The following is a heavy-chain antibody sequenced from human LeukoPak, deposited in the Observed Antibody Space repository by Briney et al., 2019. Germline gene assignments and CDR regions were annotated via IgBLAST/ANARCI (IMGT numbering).Heavy chain of an antibody. J-gene: IGHJ4*02. D-gene: IGHD4-23*01. CDR3: AKDDGGNSDY. CDR1: GFTFSSYG. Sequence: GSLRLSCAASGFTFSSYGMHWVRQAPGKGLEWVAVISYDGSNKYYADSVKGRFTISRDNSKNTLYLQMNSLRAEDTAVYYCAKDDGGNSDYWGQGTLVTVSS. CDR2: ISYDGSNK. V-gene: IGHV3-30*18.